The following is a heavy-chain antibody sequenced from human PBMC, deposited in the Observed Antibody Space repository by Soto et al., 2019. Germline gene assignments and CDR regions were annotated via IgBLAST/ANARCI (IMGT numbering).Heavy chain of an antibody. CDR2: IYYSGST. V-gene: IGHV4-59*01. CDR1: GGSIISYY. CDR3: ARVYYDILSAPYYFDY. Sequence: PSETLSLTCTVSGGSIISYYCSCIRHPPLRGLEWIGYIYYSGSTNYNPSLKSRVTISVDTSKNQFSLKLSSVTAADTAVYYCARVYYDILSAPYYFDYWGQGTLVTVSS. D-gene: IGHD3-9*01. J-gene: IGHJ4*02.